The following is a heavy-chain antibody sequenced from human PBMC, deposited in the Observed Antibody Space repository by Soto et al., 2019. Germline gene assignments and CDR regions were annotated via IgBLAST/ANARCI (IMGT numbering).Heavy chain of an antibody. CDR3: ARLSSDGDYAH. V-gene: IGHV4-59*08. CDR1: GSSLSGHY. CDR2: IYYGGSP. J-gene: IGHJ4*02. Sequence: QVQLQESGPRLVKPSETLSLTCTVSGSSLSGHYWCWMRQPPGQGLECIGYIYYGGSPNYKPSLKSRVPISVVTPKTQFSLELISVTAADAAVDYWARLSSDGDYAHWGQGTLVTVSS. D-gene: IGHD4-17*01.